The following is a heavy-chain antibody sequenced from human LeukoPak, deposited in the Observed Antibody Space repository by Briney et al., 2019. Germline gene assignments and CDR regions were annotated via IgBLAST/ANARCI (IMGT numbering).Heavy chain of an antibody. CDR3: AILIAAAGPPVDY. J-gene: IGHJ4*02. CDR1: GFTFSSYA. Sequence: GGSLRLSCAASGFTFSSYAMHWVRQAPGKGLEWVAVISYDGSNKYYADSVKGRFTISRDNSKNTLYLQMNSLRAEDTAVYYCAILIAAAGPPVDYWGQGTLVTVSS. V-gene: IGHV3-30-3*01. CDR2: ISYDGSNK. D-gene: IGHD6-13*01.